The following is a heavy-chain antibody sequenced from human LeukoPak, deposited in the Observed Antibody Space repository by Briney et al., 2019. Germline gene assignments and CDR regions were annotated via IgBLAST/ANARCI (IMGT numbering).Heavy chain of an antibody. J-gene: IGHJ1*01. CDR1: GGSISSGGYY. Sequence: SETLSLTCTVSGGSISSGGYYWSWIRQHPGKGLEWIGEINHSGSTNYNPSLKSRVTISVDTSKNQFSLKLSSVTAADTAVYYCASVVVAATENEYFQHWGQGTLVTVSS. CDR2: INHSGST. V-gene: IGHV4-39*07. D-gene: IGHD2-15*01. CDR3: ASVVVAATENEYFQH.